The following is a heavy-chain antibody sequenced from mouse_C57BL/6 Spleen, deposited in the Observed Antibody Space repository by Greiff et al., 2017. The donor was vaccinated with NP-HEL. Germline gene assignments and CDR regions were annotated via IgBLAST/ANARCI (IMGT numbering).Heavy chain of an antibody. Sequence: VQLQQSGAELARPGASVKMSCKASGYTFTSYTMHWVKQRPGQGLEWIGYINPSSGYTKYNQKFKDKATLTADKSSSTAYMQLSSLTYEDSAVYYCARDYYGSSYVSWGQGTTLTVSS. CDR1: GYTFTSYT. V-gene: IGHV1-4*01. D-gene: IGHD1-1*01. CDR2: INPSSGYT. J-gene: IGHJ2*01. CDR3: ARDYYGSSYVS.